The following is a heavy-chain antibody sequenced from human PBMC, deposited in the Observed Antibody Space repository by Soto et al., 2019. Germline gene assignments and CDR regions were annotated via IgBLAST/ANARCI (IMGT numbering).Heavy chain of an antibody. CDR3: ARGTPTPGIDY. J-gene: IGHJ4*02. CDR2: IGQDGSEK. Sequence: EVQLVESGGGLVQPGGSLRLACVASGFTFRNYWMNWVRQAPGKGLEWGVNIGQDGSEKYYVDSVKGRFTVSRDNAKNSLYLQMDSLRPEDTAVYYCARGTPTPGIDYWGQGTLVTVSS. V-gene: IGHV3-7*03. D-gene: IGHD1-26*01. CDR1: GFTFRNYW.